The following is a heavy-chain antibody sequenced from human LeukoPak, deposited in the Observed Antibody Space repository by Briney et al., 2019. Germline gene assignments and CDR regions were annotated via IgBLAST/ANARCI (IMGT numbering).Heavy chain of an antibody. CDR3: ARDSRAIPGVGPQRFDYYYYYYMDV. Sequence: SETLSLTCTVSGYSISSGYYWGWIRQPPGKGLEWIGSIYHSGSTYYNPSLKSRVTISVDTSKNQFSLKLSSVTAADTAVYYCARDSRAIPGVGPQRFDYYYYYYMDVWGKGTTVTISS. J-gene: IGHJ6*03. CDR1: GYSISSGYY. D-gene: IGHD1-26*01. V-gene: IGHV4-38-2*02. CDR2: IYHSGST.